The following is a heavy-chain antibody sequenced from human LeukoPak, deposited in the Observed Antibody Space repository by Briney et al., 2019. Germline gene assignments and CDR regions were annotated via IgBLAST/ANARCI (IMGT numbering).Heavy chain of an antibody. CDR2: IYYSGST. D-gene: IGHD2-2*01. Sequence: SETLSLTCAVYGGSVSNYYWSWIRQPPGKGLEWIGYIYYSGSTNYNPSLKSRVTISVDTSKNQFSLKLNSVTAADTALYYCARGRERYCTSTSCSIDYWGQGTLVTVSS. CDR3: ARGRERYCTSTSCSIDY. V-gene: IGHV4-59*08. J-gene: IGHJ4*02. CDR1: GGSVSNYY.